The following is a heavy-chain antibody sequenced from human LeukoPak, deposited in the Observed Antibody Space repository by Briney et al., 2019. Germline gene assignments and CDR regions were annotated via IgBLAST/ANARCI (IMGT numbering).Heavy chain of an antibody. D-gene: IGHD3-22*01. J-gene: IGHJ4*02. CDR2: ISPTGSRV. CDR3: ARDYAGDTSGLVLDY. V-gene: IGHV3-48*03. Sequence: GGSLRLSCAASGFTFSSYEMNWVRQAPGKGLEWISYISPTGSRVYYTDSVKGRFTISRDNAKKSLMLQMYSLRADDTAVYYCARDYAGDTSGLVLDYWGQGTLVTVSS. CDR1: GFTFSSYE.